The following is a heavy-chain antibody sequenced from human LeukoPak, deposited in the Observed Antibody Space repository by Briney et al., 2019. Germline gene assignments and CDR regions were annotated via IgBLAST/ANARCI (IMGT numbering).Heavy chain of an antibody. Sequence: PGGSLRLSCAASGFTFDNYGMSWARQVPGEGLEWVSSINGNGGSTAYADSVKGRFTISRDNVKNSLYLQMNSLRAEDTAFYYCVRHDFWSGFKGGDYWGQGTLVTVSS. D-gene: IGHD3-3*01. V-gene: IGHV3-20*04. J-gene: IGHJ4*02. CDR2: INGNGGST. CDR3: VRHDFWSGFKGGDY. CDR1: GFTFDNYG.